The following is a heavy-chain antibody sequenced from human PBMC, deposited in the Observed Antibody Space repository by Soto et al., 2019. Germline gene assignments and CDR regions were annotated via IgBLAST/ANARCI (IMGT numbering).Heavy chain of an antibody. CDR3: ARAAVNLYGMDV. Sequence: ASVKVSCKASGYIFTGYYMHWVRQAPGQGLEWMGWINPNSGDTSYAQQFQGRVTMTRDTSISTAYMELSTLTSDDTAVYNCARAAVNLYGMDVWGQGTTVTVS. CDR1: GYIFTGYY. CDR2: INPNSGDT. V-gene: IGHV1-2*02. J-gene: IGHJ6*02.